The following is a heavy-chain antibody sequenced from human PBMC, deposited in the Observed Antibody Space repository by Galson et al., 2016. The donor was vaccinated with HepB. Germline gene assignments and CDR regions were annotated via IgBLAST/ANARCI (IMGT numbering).Heavy chain of an antibody. CDR2: IFWNDAE. D-gene: IGHD1-26*01. J-gene: IGHJ3*01. V-gene: IGHV2-26*02. Sequence: PALVKPTQTLTLTCTVSGFSLSSARMGVSWIRQPPGKALEWLAQIFWNDAETYSTSLKSRLTIPKDTSKNQVVLSMTNMDPVDTATYYCARIHLNALSGRPDAFDVWGQGTVVIVSS. CDR3: ARIHLNALSGRPDAFDV. CDR1: GFSLSSARMG.